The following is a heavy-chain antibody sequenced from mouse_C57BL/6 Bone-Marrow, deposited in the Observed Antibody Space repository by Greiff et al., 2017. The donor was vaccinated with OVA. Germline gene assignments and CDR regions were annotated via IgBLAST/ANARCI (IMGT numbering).Heavy chain of an antibody. CDR1: GFNIKDDY. CDR2: IDPENGDT. J-gene: IGHJ4*01. D-gene: IGHD1-1*01. CDR3: TRPLYYGSGYYAMDY. V-gene: IGHV14-4*01. Sequence: VQLQQSGAELVRPGASVKLSCTASGFNIKDDYMHWVKQRPEQGLEWIGWIDPENGDTEYASKFQGKATITADTSSNTAYLQLSSLTSEDTAVYYCTRPLYYGSGYYAMDYWGQGTSVTVSS.